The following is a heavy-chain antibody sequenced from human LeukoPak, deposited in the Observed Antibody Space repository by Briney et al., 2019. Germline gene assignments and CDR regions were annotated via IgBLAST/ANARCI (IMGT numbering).Heavy chain of an antibody. CDR3: ARVAHYDFWSGYRTYYFDY. D-gene: IGHD3-3*01. Sequence: ASVKVSCKASGYSFSDYYMHWVRQAPRQGFEWMGIINPSGDSTEYAQKFQGRVTITADESTSTAYMELSSLRSEDTAVYYCARVAHYDFWSGYRTYYFDYWGQGTLVTVSS. CDR2: INPSGDST. V-gene: IGHV1-46*01. CDR1: GYSFSDYY. J-gene: IGHJ4*02.